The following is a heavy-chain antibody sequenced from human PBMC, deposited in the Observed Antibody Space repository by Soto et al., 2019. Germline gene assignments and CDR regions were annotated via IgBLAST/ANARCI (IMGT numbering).Heavy chain of an antibody. V-gene: IGHV1-2*04. Sequence: ASVKVCSKASGYALTCYYRHSLRQAHEQGLEWMGWINPNSGGTNYAQKFQGWVTMTRDTSISTAYMELSRLRSDDTAVYYCARTNHAMTTVPTDRWYFDLWGRGTLVTVSS. D-gene: IGHD4-4*01. CDR1: GYALTCYY. CDR3: ARTNHAMTTVPTDRWYFDL. CDR2: INPNSGGT. J-gene: IGHJ2*01.